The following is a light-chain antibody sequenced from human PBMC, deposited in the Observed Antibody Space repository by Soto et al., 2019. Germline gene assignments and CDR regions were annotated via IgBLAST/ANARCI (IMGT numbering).Light chain of an antibody. J-gene: IGKJ5*01. CDR2: DAS. CDR1: QSVSTY. CDR3: QQRSKGIT. Sequence: EIVLTQSPATLSLSPGEGATLSCRASQSVSTYLAWYQQKPGQAPRLLISDASNRATGIPARFSGSGSGTDFTLTISTLEPEDFAVYYCQQRSKGITSGQGTRLEIK. V-gene: IGKV3-11*01.